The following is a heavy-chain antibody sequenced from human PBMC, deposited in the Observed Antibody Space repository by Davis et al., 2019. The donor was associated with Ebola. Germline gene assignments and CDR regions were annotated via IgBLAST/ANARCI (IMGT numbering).Heavy chain of an antibody. CDR2: IYYSGST. D-gene: IGHD3-16*02. J-gene: IGHJ4*02. CDR1: GGSISSYY. Sequence: SETLSLTCTVSGGSISSYYWSWIRQPPGKGLEWIGYIYYSGSTNYNPSLKSRVTISVDTSKNQFSLKLSSVTAADTAVYYCARQPYDYVWGTYRYPYYFDYWGQGTLVTVSS. CDR3: ARQPYDYVWGTYRYPYYFDY. V-gene: IGHV4-59*08.